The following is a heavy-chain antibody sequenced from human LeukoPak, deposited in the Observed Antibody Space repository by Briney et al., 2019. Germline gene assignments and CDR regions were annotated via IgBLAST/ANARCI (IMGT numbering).Heavy chain of an antibody. CDR2: ISSSGIST. Sequence: PGGSLRLSCAASGFTFSSYAMSWVRQAPGKGLEWVSRISSSGISTFYADSVKGRFTISRDNSKNTLYLQMNSLRAEDTALYYCAKNNDSDYWGQGTLVTVSS. CDR3: AKNNDSDY. CDR1: GFTFSSYA. V-gene: IGHV3-23*01. D-gene: IGHD3-3*01. J-gene: IGHJ4*02.